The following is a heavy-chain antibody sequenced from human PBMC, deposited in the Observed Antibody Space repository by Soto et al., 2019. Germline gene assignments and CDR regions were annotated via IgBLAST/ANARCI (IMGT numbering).Heavy chain of an antibody. CDR2: TYYRSKWSR. J-gene: IGHJ4*02. Sequence: LQTLSLTCAISGDSVSSNSAAWNWIRQSPSRGPEWLGRTYYRSKWSRNYAVSLKSRITINADTSKNQFSLQLNSVTPEYTAVYYCARTRPQGGADFDYGGQGTLIAASS. CDR3: ARTRPQGGADFDY. CDR1: GDSVSSNSAA. V-gene: IGHV6-1*01. D-gene: IGHD1-26*01.